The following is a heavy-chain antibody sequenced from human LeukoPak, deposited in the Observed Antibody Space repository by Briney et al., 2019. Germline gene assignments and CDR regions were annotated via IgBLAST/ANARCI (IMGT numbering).Heavy chain of an antibody. CDR1: GGSISSYY. J-gene: IGHJ6*03. CDR3: ARVDSSSWYGSYYYYMDV. Sequence: PSETLSLTCTVSGGSISSYYWNWIRQPPGKGLEWIGYIYYGGSTSYNPSLKSRATISVDTSKNQFSLNLSSVTAADTAVYYCARVDSSSWYGSYYYYMDVWGKGTTVMVSS. CDR2: IYYGGST. D-gene: IGHD6-13*01. V-gene: IGHV4-59*01.